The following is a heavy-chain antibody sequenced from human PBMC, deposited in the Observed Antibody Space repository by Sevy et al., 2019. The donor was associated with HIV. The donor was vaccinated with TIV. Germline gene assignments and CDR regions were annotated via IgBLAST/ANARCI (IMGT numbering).Heavy chain of an antibody. D-gene: IGHD3-10*01. CDR1: GGSMTSYY. CDR2: IYYSGIT. V-gene: IGHV4-59*01. CDR3: ARSSLTYGLDY. J-gene: IGHJ4*02. Sequence: SETLSLTCTVSGGSMTSYYWTWIRQPPGRGLEWIEYIYYSGITNYNPSLKSRVTISVDTSKNQFSLSLTSVTAADAAVYYCARSSLTYGLDYWGQGTLVTVSS.